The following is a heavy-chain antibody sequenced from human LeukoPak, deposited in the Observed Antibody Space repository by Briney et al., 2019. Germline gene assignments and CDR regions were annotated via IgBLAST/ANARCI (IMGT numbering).Heavy chain of an antibody. D-gene: IGHD4-17*01. J-gene: IGHJ6*02. CDR1: GGSISSYY. Sequence: SETLSLTCTVSGGSISSYYWSWIRQPAGKGLEWIGYIYYSGSTNYNPSLKSRVTISVDTSKNQFSLKLSSVTAADTAVYYCARAGDYRNYYYYGMDVWGQGTTVTVSS. V-gene: IGHV4-59*01. CDR3: ARAGDYRNYYYYGMDV. CDR2: IYYSGST.